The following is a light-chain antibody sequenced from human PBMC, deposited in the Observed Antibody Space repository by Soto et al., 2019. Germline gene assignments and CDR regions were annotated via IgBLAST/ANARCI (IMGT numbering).Light chain of an antibody. CDR2: QVS. CDR3: GSYTSSDTLV. CDR1: SSDVGSYNY. J-gene: IGLJ2*01. Sequence: QLVLTQPASVSGSPGQSITISCTGTSSDVGSYNYVSWYQQHPGKAPKLMIYQVSHRSSGVSNRFSASKSGNTASLTISGLQAEDEADYYCGSYTSSDTLVFGGGTQLTVL. V-gene: IGLV2-14*01.